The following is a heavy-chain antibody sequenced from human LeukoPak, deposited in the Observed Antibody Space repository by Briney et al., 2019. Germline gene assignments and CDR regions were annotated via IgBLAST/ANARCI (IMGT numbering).Heavy chain of an antibody. D-gene: IGHD3-22*01. Sequence: GGSLRLSCAAYGFSFISYWMTWFRQAPGKGLEWVANIKQDGSMKYYVDSVKGRFSISRDNAKNSLYLQMNSLSAEDTAVYYCARDSNYYDGSAYYDVFDIWGQGTMVTVSS. J-gene: IGHJ3*02. CDR1: GFSFISYW. V-gene: IGHV3-7*01. CDR3: ARDSNYYDGSAYYDVFDI. CDR2: IKQDGSMK.